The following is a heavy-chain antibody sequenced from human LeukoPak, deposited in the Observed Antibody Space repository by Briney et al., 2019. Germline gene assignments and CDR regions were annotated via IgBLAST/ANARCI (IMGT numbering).Heavy chain of an antibody. CDR1: GGSISSYY. CDR2: IYYSGST. V-gene: IGHV4-59*01. CDR3: ARVCSSSWFGAFDI. J-gene: IGHJ3*02. Sequence: PSETLSLTCTVSGGSISSYYWSWIRQPPGKGLEWIGYIYYSGSTNYNPSLKSRVTISVDTSKNQFSLKLSSVTAADTAVYYCARVCSSSWFGAFDIWGQGTMVAVSS. D-gene: IGHD6-13*01.